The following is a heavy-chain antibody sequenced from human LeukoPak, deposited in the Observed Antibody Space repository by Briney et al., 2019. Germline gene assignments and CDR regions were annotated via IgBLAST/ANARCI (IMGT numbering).Heavy chain of an antibody. CDR1: GYTFTSYY. Sequence: ASVKGSCKASGYTFTSYYMHWVRQAPGQGLEWMGIIKPSSGRTSYAQKFQGRVTMTRDTSTSTVYMELSSLRSEDTAVYYCARDGRFLEWLEEVVRGYYMDVWGKGTTVTVSS. CDR2: IKPSSGRT. V-gene: IGHV1-46*01. J-gene: IGHJ6*03. CDR3: ARDGRFLEWLEEVVRGYYMDV. D-gene: IGHD3-3*01.